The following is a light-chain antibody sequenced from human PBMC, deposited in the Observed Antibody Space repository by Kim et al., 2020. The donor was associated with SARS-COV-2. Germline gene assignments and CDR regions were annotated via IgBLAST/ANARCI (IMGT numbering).Light chain of an antibody. J-gene: IGLJ2*01. CDR1: KLGDKY. V-gene: IGLV3-1*01. CDR2: QDS. Sequence: SYELTQPPSVSVSPGQTASITCSGDKLGDKYACWYQQKPGQSPVLVIYQDSKRPSGIPKRFSGSNSGNTATLTISGTQAMDEADYYCQAWDSGVVFGGGTQLTVL. CDR3: QAWDSGVV.